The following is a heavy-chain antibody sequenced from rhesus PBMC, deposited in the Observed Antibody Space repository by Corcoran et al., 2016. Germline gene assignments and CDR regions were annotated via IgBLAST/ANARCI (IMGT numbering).Heavy chain of an antibody. D-gene: IGHD1-1*01. Sequence: EVQLVESGGGLAKPGGSLRLSCAASGFTFSDYYMDWVRQAPGKVLEWVSRVSNGGNSTWYADSVKGRFTSSRENAKNTLYLQMNSLRTEDTAVYYCARDRAGGFDYWGQGVLVTVSS. CDR2: VSNGGNST. J-gene: IGHJ4*01. V-gene: IGHV3-178*01. CDR1: GFTFSDYY. CDR3: ARDRAGGFDY.